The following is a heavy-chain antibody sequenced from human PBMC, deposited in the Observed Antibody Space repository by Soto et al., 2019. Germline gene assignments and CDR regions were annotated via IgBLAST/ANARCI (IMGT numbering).Heavy chain of an antibody. Sequence: ASVKVSCKASGFTFTSSAVQWVRQARGQRLEWIGWIVVGSGNTNYAQKFQERVTITRDMSTSTAYMELSSLRSEDTAVYYCAAEPHKPFTPYGDYGTGGMDVWGQGTTVTVSS. D-gene: IGHD4-17*01. CDR2: IVVGSGNT. CDR1: GFTFTSSA. V-gene: IGHV1-58*01. CDR3: AAEPHKPFTPYGDYGTGGMDV. J-gene: IGHJ6*02.